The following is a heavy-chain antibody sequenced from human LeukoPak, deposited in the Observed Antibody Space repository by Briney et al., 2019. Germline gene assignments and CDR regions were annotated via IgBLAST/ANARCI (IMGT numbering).Heavy chain of an antibody. CDR3: ARDSYSNYIHYCYYMDV. CDR2: ISSSSSYI. Sequence: GGSLRLSCAASGFTFSSYSMNWVRQAPGKGLEWVSSISSSSSYIYYADSVKGRFTISRDNAKNSLYLQMNSLRAEDTAVYYCARDSYSNYIHYCYYMDVWGKGTTVTVSS. J-gene: IGHJ6*03. CDR1: GFTFSSYS. D-gene: IGHD4-11*01. V-gene: IGHV3-21*01.